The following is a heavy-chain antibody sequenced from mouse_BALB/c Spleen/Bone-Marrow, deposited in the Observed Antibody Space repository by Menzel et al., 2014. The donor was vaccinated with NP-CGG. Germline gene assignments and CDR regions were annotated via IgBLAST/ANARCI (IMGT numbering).Heavy chain of an antibody. J-gene: IGHJ1*01. CDR3: ASYYGNYWYFDV. Sequence: EVQLQQSGPELVKPGASMKISCKASGYSFTGYTMNWVKQSHGKNLELIGLINPYNGGTSYNQKFKGKATLTVDKSSSTAYMELLSLTSEDSAVYYCASYYGNYWYFDVWGAGTTVTVSS. V-gene: IGHV1-18*01. CDR2: INPYNGGT. D-gene: IGHD2-1*01. CDR1: GYSFTGYT.